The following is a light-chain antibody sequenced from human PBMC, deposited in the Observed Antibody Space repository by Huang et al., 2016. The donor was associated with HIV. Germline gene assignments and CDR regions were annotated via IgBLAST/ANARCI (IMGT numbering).Light chain of an antibody. CDR2: AAS. Sequence: DIQMTQSPSSLSASVGDRVTITCRASQSISRYLNWYQQKPGKAPKLLIYAASSLQSGFPSRGSCSGSGTAFTLPISSLQPEDFATYYCQQSYSTPPITFGQGTRLEIK. CDR1: QSISRY. J-gene: IGKJ5*01. V-gene: IGKV1-39*01. CDR3: QQSYSTPPIT.